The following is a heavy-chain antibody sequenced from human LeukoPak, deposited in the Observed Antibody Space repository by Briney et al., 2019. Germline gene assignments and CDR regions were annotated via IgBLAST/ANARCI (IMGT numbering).Heavy chain of an antibody. J-gene: IGHJ3*02. D-gene: IGHD5-24*01. CDR1: GTSITPYS. V-gene: IGHV4-4*09. Sequence: PSETLSLTCSVSGTSITPYSWSWIRQPPGRGLEWIGYFYTSGNTHQNPSLKSRVTMSMDASKNQFSLRLSSMTAADTAVYYCARHRAEMATITDDTFDMWGQGTVVTVSS. CDR3: ARHRAEMATITDDTFDM. CDR2: FYTSGNT.